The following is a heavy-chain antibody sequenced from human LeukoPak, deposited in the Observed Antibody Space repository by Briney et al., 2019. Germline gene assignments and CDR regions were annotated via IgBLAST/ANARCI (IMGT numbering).Heavy chain of an antibody. CDR3: ARFRRDGYQGLDY. Sequence: SETLSLTCTVSGGSISSSSYYWGWIRQPPGKGLEWIGSIYYSGSTYYNPSLKSRVTISVDTSKNQFSLKLSSVTAADTAVYYCARFRRDGYQGLDYWGQGTLVTVSS. CDR1: GGSISSSSYY. CDR2: IYYSGST. V-gene: IGHV4-39*07. J-gene: IGHJ4*02. D-gene: IGHD5-24*01.